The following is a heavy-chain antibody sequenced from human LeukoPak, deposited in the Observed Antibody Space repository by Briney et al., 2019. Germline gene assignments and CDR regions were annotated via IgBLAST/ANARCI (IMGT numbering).Heavy chain of an antibody. V-gene: IGHV3-23*01. J-gene: IGHJ4*02. D-gene: IGHD5-12*01. Sequence: PGGSLRLSCAASGFTFSSYGMSWVRQAQGKGLEWFSGISGSGGSTYYADSVKGRFTVSRDNSKNTLYSQMNSLRAEDTATYYCVKGVGYTGYANFDYWGQGTLVTVSS. CDR1: GFTFSSYG. CDR3: VKGVGYTGYANFDY. CDR2: ISGSGGST.